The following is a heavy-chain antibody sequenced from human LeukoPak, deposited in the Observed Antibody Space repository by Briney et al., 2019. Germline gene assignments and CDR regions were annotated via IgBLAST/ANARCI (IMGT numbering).Heavy chain of an antibody. D-gene: IGHD4-17*01. V-gene: IGHV1-46*01. J-gene: IGHJ4*02. CDR2: INPSGGST. CDR3: ARDAMSSVTTSPHYFDY. CDR1: GYTFTSYY. Sequence: ASVKVSCKASGYTFTSYYMHWVRQAPGQGLEWMGIINPSGGSTTYAQKFQGRVTMTRDTSTSTVYMDLSSLRSEDTAVYYCARDAMSSVTTSPHYFDYWGRGTLVTVSS.